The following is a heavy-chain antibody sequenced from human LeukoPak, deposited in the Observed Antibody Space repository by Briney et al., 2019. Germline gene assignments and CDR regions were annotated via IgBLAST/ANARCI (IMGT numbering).Heavy chain of an antibody. J-gene: IGHJ6*03. V-gene: IGHV4-39*01. CDR3: ARHQWHYYYYMCV. D-gene: IGHD6-19*01. Sequence: PSETLSLTCTVSGGSISISSYYWGWIRQPPGKGLEWIESIYYSGDTYYNPSLKSRRVTISVDTSKNQLSLRLSSVTAADTAVYYCARHQWHYYYYMCVWGKGSTVTVSS. CDR2: IYYSGDT. CDR1: GGSISISSYY.